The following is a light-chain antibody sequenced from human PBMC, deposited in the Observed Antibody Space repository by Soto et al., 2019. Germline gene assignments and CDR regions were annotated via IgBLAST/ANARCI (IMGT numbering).Light chain of an antibody. Sequence: EIVLTQSPGTLSLSPGERATLSCRASQSVSSSYLAWYQQKPGQAPRLLIYGASSRATGIPDRFSGSGSGTDFPLTISRLEPEDFAVYYGQQYGSSPFTFGPGTKVDIK. V-gene: IGKV3-20*01. J-gene: IGKJ3*01. CDR2: GAS. CDR3: QQYGSSPFT. CDR1: QSVSSSY.